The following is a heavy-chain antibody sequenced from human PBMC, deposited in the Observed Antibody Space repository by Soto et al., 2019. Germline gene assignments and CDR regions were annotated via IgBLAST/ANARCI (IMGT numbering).Heavy chain of an antibody. CDR3: ARDPPPPDY. CDR2: INPNNGVT. V-gene: IGHV1-2*04. CDR1: GYTFTGYY. Sequence: ASVKVSCKASGYTFTGYYIHWVRQAPGQGLEWMGWINPNNGVTKYAQKFQGWVTMTRDTSISTTFMELSRLRSDDTAMYYCARDPPPPDYWGQGTLVTVS. J-gene: IGHJ4*02.